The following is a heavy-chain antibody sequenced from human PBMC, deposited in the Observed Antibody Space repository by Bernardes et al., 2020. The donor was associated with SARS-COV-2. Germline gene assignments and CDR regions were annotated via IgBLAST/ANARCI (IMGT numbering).Heavy chain of an antibody. CDR2: INQDGSED. D-gene: IGHD2-2*01. V-gene: IGHV3-7*01. CDR3: ARDIVVARKYYGMDV. J-gene: IGHJ6*02. Sequence: GSLRLSCAASGFTLSQYWMSWVRQAPGKGLEWVANINQDGSEDNYVDSVKGRFTTSRDNARYTLYLQMNSLRAEDTAVYYCARDIVVARKYYGMDVWGQGTTVTVSS. CDR1: GFTLSQYW.